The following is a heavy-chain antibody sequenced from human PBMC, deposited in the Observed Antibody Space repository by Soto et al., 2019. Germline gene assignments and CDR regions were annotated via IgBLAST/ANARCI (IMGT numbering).Heavy chain of an antibody. CDR3: AREGYCSSGSCALYSHDFFGMDV. V-gene: IGHV1-18*01. J-gene: IGHJ6*02. CDR2: ISTYNSNT. CDR1: HYSFARYG. Sequence: GASVKVSCKASHYSFARYGISWVRQAPGQGLEWMGWISTYNSNTKYAQKFQGRGTMTTDTPTSTAYMNLRSLTSDDTAVYYCAREGYCSSGSCALYSHDFFGMDVWGQGTTVTVSS. D-gene: IGHD2-15*01.